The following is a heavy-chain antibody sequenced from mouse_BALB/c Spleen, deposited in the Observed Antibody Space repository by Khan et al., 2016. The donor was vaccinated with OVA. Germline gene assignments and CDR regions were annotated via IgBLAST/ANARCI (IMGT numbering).Heavy chain of an antibody. CDR3: ARSLYYSYGYALDC. Sequence: EVKLLESGPGLVKPSQSLSLTCTVTGYSITSDYAWNWIRQFPGNKLEWLGYISSTGSTSYNPSLKRRISITRDTSKNQFFLQLKSVTTEDTATYYCARSLYYSYGYALDCWGRGTSVTVSS. D-gene: IGHD2-14*01. CDR1: GYSITSDYA. J-gene: IGHJ4*01. V-gene: IGHV3-2*02. CDR2: ISSTGST.